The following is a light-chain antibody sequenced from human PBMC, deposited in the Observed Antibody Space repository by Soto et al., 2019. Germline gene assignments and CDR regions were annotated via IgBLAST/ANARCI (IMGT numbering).Light chain of an antibody. Sequence: DVVLTQSPPSLPVTLGQPASISCRSSQSLVYRDGNTHLNWFQQRPGQSPRRLIFMVSTRDSGVPGRFSGSGSGTDFTLKISGVEAEDVGVYYCMQGTHWPPTFGQGTKVAIK. J-gene: IGKJ1*01. V-gene: IGKV2-30*01. CDR2: MVS. CDR1: QSLVYRDGNTH. CDR3: MQGTHWPPT.